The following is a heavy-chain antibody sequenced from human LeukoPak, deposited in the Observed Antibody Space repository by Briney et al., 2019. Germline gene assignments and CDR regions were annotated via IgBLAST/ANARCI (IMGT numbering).Heavy chain of an antibody. Sequence: GGSLRLSCAASVCAFSRYEMNWVRQAPGKELEWVSYMSSSGSTIFYADSVKGRFTISRDNAKNLLYLQMNSLRAEDTAVYYCARPYSTVTLLYWGQGTLVTVSS. V-gene: IGHV3-48*03. D-gene: IGHD4-17*01. CDR2: MSSSGSTI. J-gene: IGHJ4*02. CDR1: VCAFSRYE. CDR3: ARPYSTVTLLY.